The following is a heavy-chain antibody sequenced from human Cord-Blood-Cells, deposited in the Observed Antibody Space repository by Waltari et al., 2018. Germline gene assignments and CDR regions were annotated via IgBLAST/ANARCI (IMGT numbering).Heavy chain of an antibody. CDR2: INPNSGGT. CDR1: GYTFTGYY. V-gene: IGHV1-2*02. CDR3: ARCKVVAAAGRYWFDP. Sequence: QVQLVQSGAEVKKPGASVKVSCKASGYTFTGYYMHWVRQAPGQGLECMGWINPNSGGTNYAQKFQGRVTMTRDTSISTAYMELSRLRSDDTAVYYCARCKVVAAAGRYWFDPWGQGTLVTVSS. D-gene: IGHD6-13*01. J-gene: IGHJ5*02.